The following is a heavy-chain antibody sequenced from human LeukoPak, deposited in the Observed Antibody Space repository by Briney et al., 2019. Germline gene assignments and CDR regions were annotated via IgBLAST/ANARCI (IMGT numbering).Heavy chain of an antibody. CDR1: GFTFSSYS. J-gene: IGHJ5*02. CDR2: ISGSGGST. Sequence: QPGGSLRLSCAASGFTFSSYSMSWVRQAPGKGLEWVSAISGSGGSTYYADSVKGRFTISRDNSKNTLYLQMNSLRAEDTAVYYCAKEGQLWLQRPRWFDPWGQGTLVTVSS. D-gene: IGHD5-18*01. CDR3: AKEGQLWLQRPRWFDP. V-gene: IGHV3-23*01.